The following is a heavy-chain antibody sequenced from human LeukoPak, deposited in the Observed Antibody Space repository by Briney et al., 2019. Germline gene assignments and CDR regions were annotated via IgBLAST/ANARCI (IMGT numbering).Heavy chain of an antibody. V-gene: IGHV3-9*01. CDR2: ISWNSGSI. Sequence: GRSLRLSCAASGFTFDDYGLQWVRQAPGKGLEWGSGISWNSGSIGYADSVKGRFTISRDNGKNSLYLQMNSLRGEDTAFYYCARDTGITQPRYEDAFDIWGQGTMVTVSS. J-gene: IGHJ3*02. D-gene: IGHD3-16*01. CDR1: GFTFDDYG. CDR3: ARDTGITQPRYEDAFDI.